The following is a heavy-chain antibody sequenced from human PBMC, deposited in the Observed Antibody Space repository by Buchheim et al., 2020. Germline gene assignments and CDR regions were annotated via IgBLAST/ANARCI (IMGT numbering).Heavy chain of an antibody. J-gene: IGHJ4*02. CDR3: ARSHYYDSSGYRAFDY. V-gene: IGHV3-66*02. D-gene: IGHD3-22*01. CDR2: IYSGGNT. CDR1: GFIVSRNY. Sequence: EVLLVESGGGLVQPGGSLRLSCAASGFIVSRNYMNWVRQAPGKGLEWVSVIYSGGNTYSADSVTGRFNISRDNSKNTGYLQMNTLRAEDTAVYYCARSHYYDSSGYRAFDYWGQGTL.